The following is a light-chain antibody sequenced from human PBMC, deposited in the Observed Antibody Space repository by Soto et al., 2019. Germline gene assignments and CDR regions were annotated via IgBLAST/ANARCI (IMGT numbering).Light chain of an antibody. V-gene: IGKV3-20*01. J-gene: IGKJ4*01. Sequence: EIVLTQSPGTLSLSPGERATLSCRASQSVAKNFLAWYQQKPGQAPRLLIYGASSKASGIPDRFSSSGSGTDFTLTISRLEPEDFAVFYCHQYASSPLTFGGGTKVEI. CDR3: HQYASSPLT. CDR2: GAS. CDR1: QSVAKNF.